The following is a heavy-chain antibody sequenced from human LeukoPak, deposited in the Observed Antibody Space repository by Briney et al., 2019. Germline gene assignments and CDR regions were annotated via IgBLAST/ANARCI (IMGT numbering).Heavy chain of an antibody. D-gene: IGHD5-24*01. Sequence: EASVKVSCKASGYTFTSYDINWVRQATGQGLEWMGWMNPNSGNTGYAQKFQGRVTMTTDTSTSTAYMELRSLRSDDTAVYYCARDLRGDGYKTPFDYWGQGTLVTVSS. CDR1: GYTFTSYD. CDR2: MNPNSGNT. J-gene: IGHJ4*02. V-gene: IGHV1-8*01. CDR3: ARDLRGDGYKTPFDY.